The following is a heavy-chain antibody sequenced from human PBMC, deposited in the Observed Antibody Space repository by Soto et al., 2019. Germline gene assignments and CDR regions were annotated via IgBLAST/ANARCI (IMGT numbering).Heavy chain of an antibody. J-gene: IGHJ4*02. CDR1: GYTFTSYG. D-gene: IGHD3-22*01. CDR3: ARASSRYYDSSGYYAY. Sequence: ASVKVSCKASGYTFTSYGISWVRQAPGQGLEWMGWISAYNGNTNYAQKLQGRVTMTTDTSTSTAYTELRSLRSDDTAVYYCARASSRYYDSSGYYAYWGQGTLVTVSS. V-gene: IGHV1-18*01. CDR2: ISAYNGNT.